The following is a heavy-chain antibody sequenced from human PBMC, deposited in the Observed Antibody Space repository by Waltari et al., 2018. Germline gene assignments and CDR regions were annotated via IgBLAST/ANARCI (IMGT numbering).Heavy chain of an antibody. V-gene: IGHV1-69*01. CDR3: AREKGYYYGMDV. CDR2: IIPIFGTA. CDR1: GGTCSSYA. Sequence: QVKRVQSGAEVKKPGSSVKVSCKASGGTCSSYAISWVRQAPGQGLEWMGGIIPIFGTANYAQKFQGRVTIPADESTSTAYMELSRLRSDDTAVYYCAREKGYYYGMDVWGQGTTVTVSS. J-gene: IGHJ6*02.